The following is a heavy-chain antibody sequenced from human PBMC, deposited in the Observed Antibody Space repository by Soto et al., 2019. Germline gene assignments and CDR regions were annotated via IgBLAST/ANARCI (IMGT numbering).Heavy chain of an antibody. CDR2: IKQDGREK. V-gene: IGHV3-7*05. Sequence: EVQLVESGGGLVQPGGSLRLSCAASGFTFSSYWMSWVRQAPGKGLEWVANIKQDGREKDYVDSVKGGFTISRDNAKNSLYLQMNRLIAEDTAGYYCASDSSSWYGDYYGMDVRGQGTTVTVSS. CDR1: GFTFSSYW. D-gene: IGHD6-13*01. CDR3: ASDSSSWYGDYYGMDV. J-gene: IGHJ6*02.